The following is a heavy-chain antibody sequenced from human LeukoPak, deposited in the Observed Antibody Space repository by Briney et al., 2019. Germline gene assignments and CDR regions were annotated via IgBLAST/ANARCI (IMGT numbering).Heavy chain of an antibody. CDR1: GGSISSRNY. CDR2: VFHSGRT. Sequence: NPSETLSLTCTVSGGSISSRNYWSWVRQPPGKGLEWIGEVFHSGRTNYNPSLKSRLTISVDKSKNHFSLNLKSVTAADTAMYYCARSDQLWLYGFDLWGQGTMVTVSS. D-gene: IGHD2-21*01. CDR3: ARSDQLWLYGFDL. V-gene: IGHV4-4*02. J-gene: IGHJ3*01.